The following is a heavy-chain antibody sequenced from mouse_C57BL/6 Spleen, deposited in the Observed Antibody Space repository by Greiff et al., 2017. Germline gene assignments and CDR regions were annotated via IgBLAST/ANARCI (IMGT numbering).Heavy chain of an antibody. Sequence: QVQLQQSGAELVRPGTSVKMSCKASGYTFTNYWIGWAKQRPGHGLEWIGDIYPGGGYTNYNEKFKGKATLTADKSSSTAYMQFSSLTSEESAIYYCARADGYYAMDYWGQGTSVTVSS. CDR2: IYPGGGYT. D-gene: IGHD2-3*01. V-gene: IGHV1-63*01. CDR3: ARADGYYAMDY. CDR1: GYTFTNYW. J-gene: IGHJ4*01.